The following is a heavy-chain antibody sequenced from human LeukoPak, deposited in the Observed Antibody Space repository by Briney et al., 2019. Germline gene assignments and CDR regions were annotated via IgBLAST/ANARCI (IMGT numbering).Heavy chain of an antibody. CDR1: GGSFSGYY. Sequence: SETLSLTCAVYGGSFSGYYWSWIRQPPGKGLEWIGEINHSGSTNYNPSLKSRVTISVDTSKDQFSLKLSSVTAADTAVYYCARGFNCSGGSCYSGGYYFDYWGQGTLVTVSS. V-gene: IGHV4-34*01. J-gene: IGHJ4*02. D-gene: IGHD2-15*01. CDR2: INHSGST. CDR3: ARGFNCSGGSCYSGGYYFDY.